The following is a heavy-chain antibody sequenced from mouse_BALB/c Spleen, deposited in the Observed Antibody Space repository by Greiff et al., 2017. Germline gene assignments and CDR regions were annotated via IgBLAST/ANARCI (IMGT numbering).Heavy chain of an antibody. CDR1: GYTFSSYW. V-gene: IGHV1-9*01. Sequence: VQLQQSGAELMKPGASVKISCKATGYTFSSYWIEWVKQRPGHGLEWIGEILPGSGSTNYNEKFKGKATFTADTSSNTAYMQLSSLTSEDSAVYYCARGAIYYGNYGDYWGQGTTLTVSS. D-gene: IGHD2-1*01. J-gene: IGHJ2*01. CDR2: ILPGSGST. CDR3: ARGAIYYGNYGDY.